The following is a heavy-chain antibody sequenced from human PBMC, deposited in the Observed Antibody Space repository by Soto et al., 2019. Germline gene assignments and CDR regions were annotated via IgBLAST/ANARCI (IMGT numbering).Heavy chain of an antibody. CDR2: ILHDGSAE. V-gene: IGHV3-30*03. J-gene: IGHJ6*02. D-gene: IGHD4-4*01. CDR3: ARHISNFRYYYYAMDV. CDR1: GFTFTSYD. Sequence: GSLRLSCAASGFTFTSYDMHWVRQAPGKGLEWMALILHDGSAEYYADSVKGRFTISRDNSKNTLYLQMNSLRAEDTAMYYCARHISNFRYYYYAMDVWGQGTTVTVSS.